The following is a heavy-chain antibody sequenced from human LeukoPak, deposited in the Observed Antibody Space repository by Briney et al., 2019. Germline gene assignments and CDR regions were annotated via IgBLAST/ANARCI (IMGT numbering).Heavy chain of an antibody. J-gene: IGHJ6*03. Sequence: SETLSLTRTVSGGSISSYYWSWIRQPPGKGLEWIGYIYHSGSTYYNPSLKSRVTISADRSKNQFSLKLSSVTAADTAVYYCARQTGTISDYYYYYMDVWGKGTTVTVSS. V-gene: IGHV4-59*12. CDR3: ARQTGTISDYYYYYMDV. CDR1: GGSISSYY. D-gene: IGHD1-7*01. CDR2: IYHSGST.